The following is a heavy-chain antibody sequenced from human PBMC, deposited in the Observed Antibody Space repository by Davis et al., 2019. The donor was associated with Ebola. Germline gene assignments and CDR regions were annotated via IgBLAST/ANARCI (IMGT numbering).Heavy chain of an antibody. V-gene: IGHV4-59*08. CDR1: GGSTSPYY. Sequence: MPSETLSPTCTVSGGSTSPYYWSWIRQPPGKGLEWIRNIYYSGSTKYNLSLQGRVAISVDTSKNQFSLKLGSVTAADTAVYYCAGSYGAAPFDFWGQGTLVTVSS. J-gene: IGHJ4*02. D-gene: IGHD4/OR15-4a*01. CDR2: IYYSGST. CDR3: AGSYGAAPFDF.